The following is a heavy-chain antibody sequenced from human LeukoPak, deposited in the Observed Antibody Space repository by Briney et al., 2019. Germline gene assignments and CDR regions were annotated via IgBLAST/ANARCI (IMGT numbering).Heavy chain of an antibody. J-gene: IGHJ4*02. CDR3: ARFVMATEDFDY. Sequence: SETLSLTCTVSGGSISSYYWSWIRQPPGKGLEWIGYIYYSGSTNYNPSLKSRVTISVDTSKNQFSLKLSSVTAADTAVYYCARFVMATEDFDYWGQGTLVTVSS. CDR1: GGSISSYY. CDR2: IYYSGST. V-gene: IGHV4-59*01. D-gene: IGHD5-24*01.